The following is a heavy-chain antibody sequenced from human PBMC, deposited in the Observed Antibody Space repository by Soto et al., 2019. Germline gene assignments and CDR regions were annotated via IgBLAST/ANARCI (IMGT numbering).Heavy chain of an antibody. CDR3: ARASGSSYWFDP. CDR2: TSAYNGNP. D-gene: IGHD1-26*01. CDR1: GYTFTSYG. Sequence: QVQLVQSGAEVKKPGASLKVSCKASGYTFTSYGITWVRQAPGQGLEWMGWTSAYNGNPNYAQKLQGRITMTTDTSTSTAYMERRRLRSDDTAVYYWARASGSSYWFDPWGQGTLVTVSS. J-gene: IGHJ5*02. V-gene: IGHV1-18*01.